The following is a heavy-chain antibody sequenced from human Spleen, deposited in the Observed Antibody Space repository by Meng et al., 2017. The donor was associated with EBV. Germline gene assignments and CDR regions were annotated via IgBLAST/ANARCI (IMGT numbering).Heavy chain of an antibody. CDR2: IFYSGTT. CDR3: AREVIRNWFNP. V-gene: IGHV4-61*01. Sequence: QVPLQEAGPGLVEPSEPLSLPCTVSVGSISSGSYYWSWIRQPPGKGLEWIGYIFYSGTTHYNSSLKSRVTISVDTSNNQFSLKLSSVTAADTAVYYCAREVIRNWFNPWGQGTLVTVSS. CDR1: VGSISSGSYY. J-gene: IGHJ5*02. D-gene: IGHD3-16*02.